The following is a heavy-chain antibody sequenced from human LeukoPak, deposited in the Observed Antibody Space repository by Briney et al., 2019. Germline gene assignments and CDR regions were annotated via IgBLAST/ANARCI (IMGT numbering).Heavy chain of an antibody. CDR2: ITSGSSYR. V-gene: IGHV3-21*01. CDR3: ARDPYSGSYGNYYYYFMDV. Sequence: GGSLRLSCAASGFTFSSYNMNWVRQAPGKGLEWVSSITSGSSYRFYADSVKGRFTISRDNAKNSLYLQMNSLRAEDTAVYYCARDPYSGSYGNYYYYFMDVWGRGTTVTISS. D-gene: IGHD1-26*01. CDR1: GFTFSSYN. J-gene: IGHJ6*03.